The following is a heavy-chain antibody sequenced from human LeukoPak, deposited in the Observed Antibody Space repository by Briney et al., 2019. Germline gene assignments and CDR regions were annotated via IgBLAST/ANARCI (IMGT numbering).Heavy chain of an antibody. Sequence: QPGGSLILSCTASGFTFKNHVMSWVRQPPGKGLEWVSTVSGSGDNTNTADSVKGRFTISRDNSKTSLFLQMNSLRAEDTAIYYCAKSPVGSTYGQNPYYYFFDSWGQGTLVTVSS. D-gene: IGHD1-26*01. J-gene: IGHJ4*02. V-gene: IGHV3-23*01. CDR2: VSGSGDNT. CDR3: AKSPVGSTYGQNPYYYFFDS. CDR1: GFTFKNHV.